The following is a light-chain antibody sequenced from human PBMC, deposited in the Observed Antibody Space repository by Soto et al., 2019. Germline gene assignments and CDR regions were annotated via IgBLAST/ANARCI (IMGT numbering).Light chain of an antibody. V-gene: IGKV3-11*01. CDR1: QSVTRY. CDR3: QQRDTWPIT. Sequence: EIVLTQSPATLSLSPGERATLSCRASQSVTRYLAWYQQKPGQAPRFLIFDASNRATGVPARFSGSGSGTDFPLTISRLEPEDFAVYYCQQRDTWPITFGQGTRLEIK. CDR2: DAS. J-gene: IGKJ5*01.